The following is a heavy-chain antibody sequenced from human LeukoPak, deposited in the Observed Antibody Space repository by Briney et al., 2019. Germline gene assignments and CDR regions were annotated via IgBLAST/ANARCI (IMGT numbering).Heavy chain of an antibody. CDR2: FDPEDGET. CDR3: ATPKGYDILTGYYKHAFDI. D-gene: IGHD3-9*01. Sequence: GASVKVSCKVSGYTLTELPMHWVRQAPGKGLEWMGGFDPEDGETIYAQKFQGRVTMTEDTSTDTAYMELSSLRSEDTAVYYCATPKGYDILTGYYKHAFDIWGQGTMVTVSS. V-gene: IGHV1-24*01. CDR1: GYTLTELP. J-gene: IGHJ3*02.